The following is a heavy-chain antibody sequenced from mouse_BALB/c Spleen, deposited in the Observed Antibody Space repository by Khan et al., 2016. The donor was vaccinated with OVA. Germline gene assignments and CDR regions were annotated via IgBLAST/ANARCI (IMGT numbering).Heavy chain of an antibody. CDR3: AREEALYYFDY. Sequence: QVRLQQSGAELVRPAASVTLSCNTSGYIFTNYWIHWINQRSGQGLEWIARIYPGTDNTYYNENFKDKATLTVDKSSSTAYMQLSSLKSEDSAVYFCAREEALYYFDYWGQGTTLTVSS. V-gene: IGHV1-76*01. CDR2: IYPGTDNT. CDR1: GYIFTNYW. J-gene: IGHJ2*01. D-gene: IGHD1-1*01.